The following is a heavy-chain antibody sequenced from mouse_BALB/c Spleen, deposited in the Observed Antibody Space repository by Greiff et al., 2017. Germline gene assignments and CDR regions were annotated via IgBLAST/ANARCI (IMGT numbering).Heavy chain of an antibody. V-gene: IGHV1S29*02. D-gene: IGHD4-1*01. CDR1: GYTFTDYN. Sequence: VQLQQSGPELVKPGASVKISCKASGYTFTDYNMHWVKQSHGKSLEWIGYIYPYNGGTGYNQKFKSKATLTVDNSSSTAYMELRSLTSEDSAVYYCARSDWDGYFDVWGAGTTVTVSS. J-gene: IGHJ1*01. CDR2: IYPYNGGT. CDR3: ARSDWDGYFDV.